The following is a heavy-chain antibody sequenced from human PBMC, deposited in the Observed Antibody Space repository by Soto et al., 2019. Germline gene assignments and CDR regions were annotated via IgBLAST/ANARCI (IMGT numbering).Heavy chain of an antibody. Sequence: QVQLVQSGAEVKKPGASVKVSCKASGYTFTSYDINWVRQATGQGLEWMGWMNPNSGNTGYAQKFQGRVTMTRNTSISTAYMERSSLRSEDTAGYYCASAPYLLTDAFDIWGQGTMVTVSS. V-gene: IGHV1-8*01. CDR2: MNPNSGNT. J-gene: IGHJ3*02. CDR3: ASAPYLLTDAFDI. CDR1: GYTFTSYD. D-gene: IGHD2-21*01.